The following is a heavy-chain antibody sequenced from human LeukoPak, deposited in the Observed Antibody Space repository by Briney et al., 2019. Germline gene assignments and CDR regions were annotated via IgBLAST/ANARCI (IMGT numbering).Heavy chain of an antibody. V-gene: IGHV1-69*01. Sequence: SGNLSGNASGGTVTSYAISWGRQAPGQGRELMGGIIPIFGTANYAQKFQGRVKITADESTSTAYMEVSTMRYEAKAVCYCASQRGYSGYENWFDRWGQGTLVTVSS. CDR2: IIPIFGTA. CDR1: GGTVTSYA. D-gene: IGHD5-12*01. CDR3: ASQRGYSGYENWFDR. J-gene: IGHJ5*02.